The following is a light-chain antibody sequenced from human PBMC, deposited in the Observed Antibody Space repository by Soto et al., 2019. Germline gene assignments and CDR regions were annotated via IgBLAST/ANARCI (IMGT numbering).Light chain of an antibody. Sequence: EIQMPQSPSTLFEYVGDIVTINCRATQSISSWLAWYQQKPGKAPTLLIYKASSLESGVPSRFSGSGSGTEFTLTVSSLQPDDFATYYCQQYNSSRTFGQGTKVDI. J-gene: IGKJ1*01. CDR1: QSISSW. V-gene: IGKV1-5*03. CDR3: QQYNSSRT. CDR2: KAS.